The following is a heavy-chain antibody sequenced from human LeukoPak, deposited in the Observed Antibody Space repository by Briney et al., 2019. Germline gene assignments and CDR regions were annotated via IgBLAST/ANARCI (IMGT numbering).Heavy chain of an antibody. CDR3: AREAIAAAGTPISGDY. V-gene: IGHV7-4-1*02. D-gene: IGHD6-13*01. Sequence: ASVKVSCKASGYTFTSYAMNWVRQAPGQGLEWTGWINTNTGNPTYAQGFTGRFVFSLDTSVSTAYLQISSLKAEDTAVYYCAREAIAAAGTPISGDYWGQGTLVTVSS. CDR1: GYTFTSYA. CDR2: INTNTGNP. J-gene: IGHJ4*02.